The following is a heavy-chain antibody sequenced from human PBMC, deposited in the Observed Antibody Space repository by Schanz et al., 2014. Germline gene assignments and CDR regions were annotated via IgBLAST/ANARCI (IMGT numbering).Heavy chain of an antibody. CDR2: LSGSGGST. J-gene: IGHJ6*02. CDR3: AKGMGYCSGGTCYDCYYYGLDV. CDR1: GFTFSSYA. Sequence: VQLVESGGGVVQPGGSLRLSCAASGFTFSSYAMSWVRQAPGKGLEWVSALSGSGGSTYYADSVKGRFTISRDNSKNTLYLQMNSLRADDTAVFYCAKGMGYCSGGTCYDCYYYGLDVWGQGTTXTVSS. V-gene: IGHV3-23*04. D-gene: IGHD2-15*01.